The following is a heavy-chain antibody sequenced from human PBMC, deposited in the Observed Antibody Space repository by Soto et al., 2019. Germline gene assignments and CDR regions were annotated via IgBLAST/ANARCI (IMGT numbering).Heavy chain of an antibody. J-gene: IGHJ4*02. Sequence: QVQLVQSGPEVKKPGASVKVSCKASGNTFASHGFSWVRQSPGQGLEWLGWISGFNGQTNYALKFHCRVTLTTHTPTSRASMELRSLRSDERAGYFCARLDPRGVAVDSDYCGQGTLETVYS. V-gene: IGHV1-18*01. D-gene: IGHD3-22*01. CDR1: GNTFASHG. CDR2: ISGFNGQT. CDR3: ARLDPRGVAVDSDY.